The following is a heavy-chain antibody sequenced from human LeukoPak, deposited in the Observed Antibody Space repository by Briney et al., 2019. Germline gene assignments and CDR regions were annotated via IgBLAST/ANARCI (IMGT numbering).Heavy chain of an antibody. CDR3: AKDPASGYCTGGTCYDSPFDS. CDR1: GFTFSTYA. D-gene: IGHD2-15*01. CDR2: ITASAGTT. Sequence: PGGSLRLSCAASGFTFSTYAMTWVRQAPGKGLEWVSLITASAGTTYYADSVKGRFTVSRGNYTLFLQMNSLRAEDTALYYCAKDPASGYCTGGTCYDSPFDSWGQGTLVTVSS. V-gene: IGHV3-23*01. J-gene: IGHJ4*02.